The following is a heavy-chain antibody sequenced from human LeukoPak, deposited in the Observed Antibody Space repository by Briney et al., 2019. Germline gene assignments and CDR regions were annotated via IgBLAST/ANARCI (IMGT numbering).Heavy chain of an antibody. CDR3: ARGAQLDIDY. V-gene: IGHV3-48*01. Sequence: GGSLRLSCAASGFTFSSYAVNWVRQAPGKGLEWVSYISSSSSTIYYADSVKGRFTISRDNAKNSLYLQMNSLRAEDTAVYYCARGAQLDIDYWGQGTLVTVSS. CDR1: GFTFSSYA. CDR2: ISSSSSTI. D-gene: IGHD1-1*01. J-gene: IGHJ4*02.